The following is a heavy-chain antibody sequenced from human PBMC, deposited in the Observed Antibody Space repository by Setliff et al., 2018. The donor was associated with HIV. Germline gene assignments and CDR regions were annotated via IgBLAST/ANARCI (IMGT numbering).Heavy chain of an antibody. D-gene: IGHD2-2*01. CDR3: ARIDPTAYHPHMDV. CDR1: GYTFSDYN. J-gene: IGHJ6*03. Sequence: ASVKVSCKAAGYTFSDYNIHWMRQAPGQAFEWMGWMHPNTGATSYAQKFQGRVRMTRDMSISTSYMELARLTSDDSAVYYCARIDPTAYHPHMDVWGRGTTVT. V-gene: IGHV1-2*02. CDR2: MHPNTGAT.